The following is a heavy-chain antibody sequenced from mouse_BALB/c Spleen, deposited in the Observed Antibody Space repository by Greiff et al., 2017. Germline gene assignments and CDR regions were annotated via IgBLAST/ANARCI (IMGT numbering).Heavy chain of an antibody. CDR2: IYPGDGDT. J-gene: IGHJ3*01. V-gene: IGHV1-80*01. Sequence: QVQLKESGAELVRPGSSVKISCKASGYAFSSYWMNWVKQRPGQGLEWIGQIYPGDGDTNYNGKFKGKATLTADKSSSTAYMQLSSLTSEDSAVYFCARSNVVGRGCAYGGQGTLVTVSA. D-gene: IGHD1-1*02. CDR3: ARSNVVGRGCAY. CDR1: GYAFSSYW.